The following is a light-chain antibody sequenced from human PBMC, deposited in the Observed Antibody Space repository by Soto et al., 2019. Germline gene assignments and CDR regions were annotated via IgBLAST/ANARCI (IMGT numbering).Light chain of an antibody. V-gene: IGLV2-23*01. CDR1: SSDGGSYNL. Sequence: QSALTQPASVSGSPGQSITISCTGTSSDGGSYNLVSWYQQHPGKAPKLILYDGNKRPSGVSNRFSASKSGNAASLTISGLQAEDEADYYCCSYAGSSSYVFGPGTKLTVL. CDR2: DGN. J-gene: IGLJ1*01. CDR3: CSYAGSSSYV.